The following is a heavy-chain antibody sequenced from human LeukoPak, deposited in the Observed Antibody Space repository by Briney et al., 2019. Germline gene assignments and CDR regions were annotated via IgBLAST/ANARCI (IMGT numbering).Heavy chain of an antibody. V-gene: IGHV3-30*02. CDR2: IRYDGSNK. D-gene: IGHD3-10*01. CDR3: AKRFDYYGSGYLDY. J-gene: IGHJ4*02. Sequence: GGSLRLSCAASGFTFSSYGMHWVRQAPGKGLQGVAFIRYDGSNKYYADSVKGRFTISRDNSKNTLYLQMNSLRAEDTAVYYCAKRFDYYGSGYLDYWGQGTLVTVSS. CDR1: GFTFSSYG.